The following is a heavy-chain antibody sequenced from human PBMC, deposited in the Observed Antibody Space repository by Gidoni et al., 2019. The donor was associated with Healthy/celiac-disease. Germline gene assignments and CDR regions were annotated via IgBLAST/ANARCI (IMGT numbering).Heavy chain of an antibody. CDR3: ARASDITMVRGVMNY. D-gene: IGHD3-10*01. CDR1: GYTFTGYY. Sequence: QVQLVQSGAEVKKLGASVKVSCKASGYTFTGYYMHWVRRAPGQGLEWMGRIKPNSGGTNYAQKLHGRVTMTRDTSISTAYMELSRLRSDDTAVYYCARASDITMVRGVMNYWGQGTLVTVSS. V-gene: IGHV1-2*06. CDR2: IKPNSGGT. J-gene: IGHJ4*02.